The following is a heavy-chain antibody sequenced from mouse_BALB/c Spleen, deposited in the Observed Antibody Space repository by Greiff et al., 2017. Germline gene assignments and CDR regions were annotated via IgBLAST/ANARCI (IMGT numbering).Heavy chain of an antibody. Sequence: EVKLQESGPGLVKPSQSLSLTCTVTGYSITSDYAWNWIRQFPGNKLEWMGYISYSGSTSYNPSLKSRISITRDTSKNQFFLQLNSVTTEDTATYYCARRNYRYEYFDVWGAGTTVTVSS. CDR2: ISYSGST. CDR1: GYSITSDYA. D-gene: IGHD2-14*01. V-gene: IGHV3-2*02. J-gene: IGHJ1*01. CDR3: ARRNYRYEYFDV.